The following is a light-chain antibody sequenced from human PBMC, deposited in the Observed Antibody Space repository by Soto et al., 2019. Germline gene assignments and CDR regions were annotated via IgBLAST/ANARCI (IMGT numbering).Light chain of an antibody. CDR2: DAS. J-gene: IGKJ4*01. CDR3: QQRSNWPRA. Sequence: IVLTQSPATLSLSPGERATLSCRASQSVSSYLAWYQQKPGQAPRLLIYDASNRATGIPARFSGSGSGTDFTLTISSLEPEDFAVYYCQQRSNWPRAFGGGTKV. CDR1: QSVSSY. V-gene: IGKV3-11*01.